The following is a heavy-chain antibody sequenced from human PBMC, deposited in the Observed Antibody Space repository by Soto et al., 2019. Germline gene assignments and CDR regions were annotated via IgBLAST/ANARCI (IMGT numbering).Heavy chain of an antibody. Sequence: EVQLVESGGGLVKPGGSLRLSCAASGFTFSSYSMNWVRQAPGKGLEWVSSISSSSSYIYYADSVKGRFTISRDNAKNSLYMQMNSLEAEDTAVYYCARARHIVVPAAPYYYMDVWGKGTTVTVSS. V-gene: IGHV3-21*01. D-gene: IGHD2-2*01. CDR1: GFTFSSYS. CDR3: ARARHIVVPAAPYYYMDV. J-gene: IGHJ6*03. CDR2: ISSSSSYI.